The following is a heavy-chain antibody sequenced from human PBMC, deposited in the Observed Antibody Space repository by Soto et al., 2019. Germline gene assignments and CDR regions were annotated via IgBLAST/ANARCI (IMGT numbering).Heavy chain of an antibody. J-gene: IGHJ6*02. V-gene: IGHV3-33*04. Sequence: QVHLVESGGGVVQAGESLRLSCVASGFTFDNFGMYWVRQAPGKGLEWVAVIWDDGRQNYCADAVQGRCTISRDNSKHTLHLQMNSLRVEDTAVYYCAKSSGGVVDLRPYGMDVWGRGTTVTVSS. CDR2: IWDDGRQN. CDR3: AKSSGGVVDLRPYGMDV. D-gene: IGHD2-21*01. CDR1: GFTFDNFG.